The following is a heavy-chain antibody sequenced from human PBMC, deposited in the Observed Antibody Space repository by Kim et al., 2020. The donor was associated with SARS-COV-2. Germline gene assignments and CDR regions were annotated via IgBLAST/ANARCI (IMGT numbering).Heavy chain of an antibody. D-gene: IGHD6-19*01. V-gene: IGHV4-39*01. CDR1: GGSISSSSYY. CDR2: IYYSGST. CDR3: ARHLGGWSTTQNDY. Sequence: SETLSLTCTVSGGSISSSSYYWGWIRQPPGKGLEWLGSIYYSGSTYYNPSLKSRVTISVDTSKNQFSLKLSSVTAADTAVYYCARHLGGWSTTQNDYWGQGTLVTVSS. J-gene: IGHJ4*02.